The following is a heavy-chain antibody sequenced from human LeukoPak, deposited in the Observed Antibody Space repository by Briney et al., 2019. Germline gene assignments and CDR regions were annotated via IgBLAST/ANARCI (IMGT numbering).Heavy chain of an antibody. Sequence: SETLSLTCTVSGGSIGSYYWSWIREPPAKGLECIGYLYTSGSTNYNPSPKSRVTISVDTSKNQFSLKLSSVTAADTAVYYCARLWGTTGTAIDYWGQGTLVTVSS. J-gene: IGHJ4*02. CDR3: ARLWGTTGTAIDY. D-gene: IGHD1-1*01. V-gene: IGHV4-4*09. CDR1: GGSIGSYY. CDR2: LYTSGST.